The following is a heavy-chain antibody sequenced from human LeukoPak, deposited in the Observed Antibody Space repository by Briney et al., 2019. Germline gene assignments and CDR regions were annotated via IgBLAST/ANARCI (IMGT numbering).Heavy chain of an antibody. D-gene: IGHD3-22*01. CDR3: AKDHYYYDSSGYYYFDY. CDR1: GFTFSSYA. J-gene: IGHJ4*02. Sequence: PGGSLRLSCAASGFTFSSYAMSWVRQAPGKGLEWVSAISGSGGSTYYADSVKGRFTISRDNSKNTLYLQMNSLRAEGTAVYYCAKDHYYYDSSGYYYFDYWGQGTLVTVSS. V-gene: IGHV3-23*01. CDR2: ISGSGGST.